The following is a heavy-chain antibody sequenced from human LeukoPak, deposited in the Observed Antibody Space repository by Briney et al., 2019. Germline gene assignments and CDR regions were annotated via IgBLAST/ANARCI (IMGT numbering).Heavy chain of an antibody. J-gene: IGHJ3*02. CDR1: GGSISSSSYY. Sequence: SETLSLTCTVSGGSISSSSYYWGWIRQPPGKGLEWIGSIYYSGSTYYNPSLKSRVTISVDTSKNQFSLKLSSVTAADTAVYYCARGRDGYNNDAFDIWGQGTMATVSS. D-gene: IGHD5-24*01. CDR2: IYYSGST. V-gene: IGHV4-39*01. CDR3: ARGRDGYNNDAFDI.